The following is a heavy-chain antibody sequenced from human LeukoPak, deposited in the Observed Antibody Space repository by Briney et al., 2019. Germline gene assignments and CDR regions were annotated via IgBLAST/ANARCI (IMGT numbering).Heavy chain of an antibody. CDR3: ARVVTMIVVRRYAFDI. V-gene: IGHV4-34*01. Sequence: SETLSLTCAVYGGSFSGYYWSWIRQPPGKGLEWIGEINHSGSTNYNPSLKSRVTISVDTSKNQFSLELSSVTAADTAVYYCARVVTMIVVRRYAFDIWGQGTMVTVSS. CDR2: INHSGST. J-gene: IGHJ3*02. D-gene: IGHD3-22*01. CDR1: GGSFSGYY.